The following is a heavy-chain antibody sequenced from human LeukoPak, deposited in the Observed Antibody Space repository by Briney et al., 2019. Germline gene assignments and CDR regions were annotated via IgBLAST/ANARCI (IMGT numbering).Heavy chain of an antibody. CDR3: ARARRTPGITIFGVVSGMDV. J-gene: IGHJ6*02. V-gene: IGHV4-59*12. Sequence: SETLSLTCTVSGGSISSYYWSWIRQPPGKGLEWIGYIYYSGSTNYNPSLKSRVTISVDTSKNQFSLKLSSVTAADTAVYYCARARRTPGITIFGVVSGMDVWGQGTTVAVSS. CDR1: GGSISSYY. CDR2: IYYSGST. D-gene: IGHD3-3*01.